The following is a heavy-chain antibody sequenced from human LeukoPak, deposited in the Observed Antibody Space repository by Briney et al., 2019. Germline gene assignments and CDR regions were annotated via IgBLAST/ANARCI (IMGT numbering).Heavy chain of an antibody. D-gene: IGHD6-19*01. J-gene: IGHJ4*02. CDR2: ISSSSSYI. CDR1: GFTFSSYS. CDR3: ASWIAVAGKGHY. Sequence: PGGSLRLSCAASGFTFSSYSMNWVRQAPGKGLEWVSSISSSSSYIYYADSVKGRFTISRDNAKNSLYLQMNSLRAEDTAVYYCASWIAVAGKGHYSGQGTLVTVSS. V-gene: IGHV3-21*01.